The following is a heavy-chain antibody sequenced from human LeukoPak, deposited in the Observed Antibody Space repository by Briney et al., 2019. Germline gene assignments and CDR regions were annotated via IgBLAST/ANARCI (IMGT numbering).Heavy chain of an antibody. D-gene: IGHD5/OR15-5a*01. J-gene: IGHJ6*02. V-gene: IGHV3-30-3*01. CDR1: GFTFSSYA. CDR3: ARNLYDYYYYGMDV. CDR2: ISYDGSNK. Sequence: GSLRLSCAASGFTFSSYAMHWVRQAPGKGLEWVAVISYDGSNKYYADSVKGRFTISRDNSKNTLYLQMNSLRAEDTAVYYCARNLYDYYYYGMDVWGQGTTVTVSS.